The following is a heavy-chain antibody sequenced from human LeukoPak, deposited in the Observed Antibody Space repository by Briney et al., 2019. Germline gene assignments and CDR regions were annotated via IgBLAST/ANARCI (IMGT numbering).Heavy chain of an antibody. Sequence: PSETLSLTCTVPGGSISRGGYYWSWIRQHPAKGLEWIGYIYYSGSTNYNPSLKSRVTISVDTSKNQFSLKLSSVTAADTAVYYCARLGIAARPVDYWGQGTLVTVSS. J-gene: IGHJ4*02. CDR1: GGSISRGGYY. CDR2: IYYSGST. CDR3: ARLGIAARPVDY. V-gene: IGHV4-31*03. D-gene: IGHD6-6*01.